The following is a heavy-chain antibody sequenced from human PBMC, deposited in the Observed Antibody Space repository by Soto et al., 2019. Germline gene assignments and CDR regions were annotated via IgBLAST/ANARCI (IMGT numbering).Heavy chain of an antibody. J-gene: IGHJ1*01. V-gene: IGHV3-23*01. CDR2: ISGSGGTT. CDR3: AQLTSH. Sequence: EVQLLESGGGLVQPGGSLRLSCSPSGFPFSNSAMSGVRQAPGKGLEWVSIISGSGGTTYYADSVKGRFTISRDNSKNTLNLQMNSLRADDTAVYYCAQLTSHWGQGTLVTVSS. CDR1: GFPFSNSA.